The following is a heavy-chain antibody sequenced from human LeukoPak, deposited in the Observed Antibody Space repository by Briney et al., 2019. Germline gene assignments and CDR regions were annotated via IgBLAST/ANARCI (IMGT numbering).Heavy chain of an antibody. CDR2: IIPIFGTA. CDR3: ASSLYYYGSGSPDY. D-gene: IGHD3-10*01. J-gene: IGHJ4*02. Sequence: SSVKVSCKASGGTFSSYAISWVRQAPGQGLEWMGGIIPIFGTANYAQKFQGRVTITADESTSTAYMELSSLRSEDTAVYYCASSLYYYGSGSPDYWGQGTLVTVSS. CDR1: GGTFSSYA. V-gene: IGHV1-69*01.